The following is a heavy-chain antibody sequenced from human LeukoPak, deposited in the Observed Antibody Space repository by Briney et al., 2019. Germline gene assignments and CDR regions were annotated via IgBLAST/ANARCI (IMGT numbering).Heavy chain of an antibody. D-gene: IGHD2-15*01. CDR2: ISSSSRYI. V-gene: IGHV3-21*01. J-gene: IGHJ5*02. CDR1: GFTFSNYA. CDR3: ARGADGVSSNSRGWFDP. Sequence: PGGSLRLSCAASGFTFSNYAMSWVRQAPGKGLEWVSSISSSSRYIYYTDSVKGRFIISRDNAKNSLYLQMNSLRAEDTAVYYCARGADGVSSNSRGWFDPWGQGTLVTVSS.